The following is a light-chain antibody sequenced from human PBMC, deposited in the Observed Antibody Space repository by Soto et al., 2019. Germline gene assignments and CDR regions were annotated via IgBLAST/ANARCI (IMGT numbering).Light chain of an antibody. Sequence: DIEMTQSPSSLSASVGDRVTITCRASQSISSWLAWYQQKPGKAPNLLIYAASSLQSGVPSRFSGSGSGTVFTLTISSLQSDDFATDYCQQYDTYSTFGQGTKVDIK. CDR2: AAS. J-gene: IGKJ1*01. CDR3: QQYDTYST. V-gene: IGKV1-5*01. CDR1: QSISSW.